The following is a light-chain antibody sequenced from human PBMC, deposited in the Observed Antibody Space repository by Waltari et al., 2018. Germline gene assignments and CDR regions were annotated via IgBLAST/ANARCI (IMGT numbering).Light chain of an antibody. CDR2: KAS. J-gene: IGKJ2*01. CDR3: EHYNGFPYT. CDR1: QSVRSW. Sequence: DIRMTQFPSTLSASVGDRVTITCRASQSVRSWLAWYQQKPGKAPKPLIYKASNLESGVPSRFSGSGSGTEFTLTISSLQTDDFATYYCEHYNGFPYTFGQGTRLEI. V-gene: IGKV1-5*03.